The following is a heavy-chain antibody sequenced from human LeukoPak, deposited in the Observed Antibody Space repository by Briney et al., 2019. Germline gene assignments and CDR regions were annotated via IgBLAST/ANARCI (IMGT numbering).Heavy chain of an antibody. D-gene: IGHD1-26*01. CDR2: ISAYNGNT. J-gene: IGHJ6*03. CDR3: ARTLAYSGSPPYYYYYMDV. CDR1: GYTFTSYG. V-gene: IGHV1-18*01. Sequence: ASVKVSCKASGYTFTSYGISWVRQAPGQGLEWMGWISAYNGNTNYAQKLQGRVTMTTDTSTSTAYMELRSLRSDDTAVYYCARTLAYSGSPPYYYYYMDVWGKGTTVTVSS.